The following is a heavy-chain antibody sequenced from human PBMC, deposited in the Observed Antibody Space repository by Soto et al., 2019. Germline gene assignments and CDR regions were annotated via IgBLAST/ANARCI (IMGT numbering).Heavy chain of an antibody. V-gene: IGHV6-1*01. CDR1: GDSVSSNSAA. J-gene: IGHJ6*02. CDR2: TYYRSKWYN. D-gene: IGHD3-10*01. CDR3: ARAGGYYGSGSYITRLYGMDV. Sequence: PSQTLSLTCAISGDSVSSNSAAWNWIRQSPSRGLEWLGRTYYRSKWYNDYAVSVKSRITINPDTSKNQFSLQLNSVTPEDTAVYYCARAGGYYGSGSYITRLYGMDVWGQGTTVTSP.